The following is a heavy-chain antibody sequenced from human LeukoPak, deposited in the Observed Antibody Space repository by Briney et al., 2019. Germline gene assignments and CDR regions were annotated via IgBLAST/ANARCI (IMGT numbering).Heavy chain of an antibody. CDR1: GGSFSGYY. J-gene: IGHJ4*02. D-gene: IGHD2/OR15-2a*01. CDR2: INHSGST. Sequence: SETLSLTCAVYGGSFSGYYWSWIRQPPGEGLEWIGEINHSGSTNYNPSLKSRVTISVDTSKNQFSLKLSSVTAADTAVYYCARLENTGAFDYWGQGTLVTVSS. V-gene: IGHV4-34*01. CDR3: ARLENTGAFDY.